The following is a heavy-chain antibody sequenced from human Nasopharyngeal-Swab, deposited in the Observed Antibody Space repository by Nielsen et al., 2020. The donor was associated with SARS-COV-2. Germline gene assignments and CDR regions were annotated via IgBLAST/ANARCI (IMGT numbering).Heavy chain of an antibody. CDR1: GFTYSSYA. CDR3: ARPLTGYYYFYP. CDR2: KSYDGSNK. Sequence: LKISCAASGFTYSSYAMHWVRQAPGKGLEWVAVKSYDGSNKYYADSVKGRFTISRDNSKNTLYLQMHSLRAADTAVYYCARPLTGYYYFYPWGQGTLVTVSS. J-gene: IGHJ5*02. V-gene: IGHV3-30*04. D-gene: IGHD3-9*01.